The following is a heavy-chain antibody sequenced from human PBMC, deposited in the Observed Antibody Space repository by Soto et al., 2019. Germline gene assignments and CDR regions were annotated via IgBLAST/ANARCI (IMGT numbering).Heavy chain of an antibody. CDR3: AKDWTPTYGPADY. CDR1: GFTFSSFA. CDR2: ISYDGSDV. D-gene: IGHD3-16*01. V-gene: IGHV3-30*18. J-gene: IGHJ4*02. Sequence: QVQLVESGGGVVQPGKSLRLSCVASGFTFSSFAMHWVRQAPGKGLEWVALISYDGSDVYYKDSLKGRFTISRDNSKNTLYLQMNSLSAEDSALYFCAKDWTPTYGPADYWGQGTRITVSS.